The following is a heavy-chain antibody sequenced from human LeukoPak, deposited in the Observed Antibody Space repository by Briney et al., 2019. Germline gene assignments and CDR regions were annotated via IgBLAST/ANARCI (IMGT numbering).Heavy chain of an antibody. V-gene: IGHV1-24*01. CDR1: GYTLTELS. CDR3: ATVAPSGGWYWFDP. J-gene: IGHJ5*02. CDR2: FDPEDGET. D-gene: IGHD6-19*01. Sequence: ASVKVSCKVSGYTLTELSMHWVRQAPGKGLEWMGGFDPEDGETIYAQKFQGRVTMTEDTSTDTAYMELSSLRSEDTAVYYCATVAPSGGWYWFDPWGQGTLVTVSS.